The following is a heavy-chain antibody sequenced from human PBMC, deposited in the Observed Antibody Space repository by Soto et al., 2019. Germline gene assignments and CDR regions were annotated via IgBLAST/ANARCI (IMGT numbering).Heavy chain of an antibody. J-gene: IGHJ4*02. CDR2: IIPILGIA. V-gene: IGHV1-69*02. CDR3: ARGQHSFFICYDLD. D-gene: IGHD5-12*01. CDR1: GGTFSSYT. Sequence: QVQLVQSGAEVKKPGSSVKVSCKASGGTFSSYTISWVRQAPGQGLEWMGRIIPILGIANYAQKFQGRVTITADKSTSTAYMELSSLRSEDTAVYYCARGQHSFFICYDLDWGQGTLVTVSS.